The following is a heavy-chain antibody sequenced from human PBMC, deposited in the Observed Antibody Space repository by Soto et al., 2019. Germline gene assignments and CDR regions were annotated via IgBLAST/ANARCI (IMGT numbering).Heavy chain of an antibody. V-gene: IGHV4-30-4*01. Sequence: QVQLQESGPGLVKPSQTLYLTCTVSGGSIITDNYYWSWNRHTPDNDLEWIGHIYNGGSTYTNPSLPSRVILSGDTPKKQYSLQLSSVSAADTTVYYCTRGPSEDNGDYWGKGTLVTVSS. CDR1: GGSIITDNYY. CDR2: IYNGGST. J-gene: IGHJ4*02. CDR3: TRGPSEDNGDY. D-gene: IGHD1-1*01.